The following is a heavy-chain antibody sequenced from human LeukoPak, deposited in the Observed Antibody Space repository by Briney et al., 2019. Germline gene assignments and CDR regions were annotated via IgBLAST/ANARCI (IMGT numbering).Heavy chain of an antibody. Sequence: SETLSLTCTVSGGSISSGDYYRSWIRQPPGKGLEWIGYIYYSGSTYYNPSLKSRVTISVDTSKNRFSLKLSSVTAADTAVYYCASIVVVPAAFDYWGQGTLVTVSS. V-gene: IGHV4-30-4*01. CDR2: IYYSGST. D-gene: IGHD2-2*01. CDR1: GGSISSGDYY. J-gene: IGHJ4*02. CDR3: ASIVVVPAAFDY.